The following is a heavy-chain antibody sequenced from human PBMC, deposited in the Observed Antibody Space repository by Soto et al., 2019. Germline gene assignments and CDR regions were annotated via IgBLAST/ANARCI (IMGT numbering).Heavy chain of an antibody. D-gene: IGHD2-15*01. Sequence: GGSLRLSCAASGFTFSRYPMTWVRQAPGKGLEWVSDISGSGRTTEYADSVRGRFTISRDNSKNTLYLEMNSLRVEDTAVYYCVRHNGRVVAATDSYFDPWGQGALVTVSS. CDR3: VRHNGRVVAATDSYFDP. V-gene: IGHV3-23*01. CDR1: GFTFSRYP. J-gene: IGHJ5*02. CDR2: ISGSGRTT.